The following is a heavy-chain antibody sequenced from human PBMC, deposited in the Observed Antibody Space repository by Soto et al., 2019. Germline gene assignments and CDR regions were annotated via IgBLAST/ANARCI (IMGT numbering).Heavy chain of an antibody. CDR2: IIPILGIA. CDR1: GGTFSSYT. CDR3: ASALSGDSSPCGFDP. D-gene: IGHD3-22*01. V-gene: IGHV1-69*02. Sequence: SVKVSCKASGGTFSSYTISWVRQAPGQGLEWMGRIIPILGIANYAQKFQGRVTITADKSTSTAYMELSSLRSEDTAVYYCASALSGDSSPCGFDPWGQGTLVTVSS. J-gene: IGHJ5*02.